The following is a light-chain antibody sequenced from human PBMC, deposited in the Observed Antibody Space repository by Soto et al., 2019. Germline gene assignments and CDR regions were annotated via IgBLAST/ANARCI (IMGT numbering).Light chain of an antibody. J-gene: IGKJ1*01. CDR3: QQYNSYSTT. CDR1: QTISSW. V-gene: IGKV1-5*01. CDR2: HAS. Sequence: EIQMTHSPSTLSGYVGDSVTITCRASQTISSWLAWYQQKPGTAPKLLIYHASSLESGVPSRFSGSGSGTEFTLTISSLQPDDFATYYCQQYNSYSTTFGQGTKVDIK.